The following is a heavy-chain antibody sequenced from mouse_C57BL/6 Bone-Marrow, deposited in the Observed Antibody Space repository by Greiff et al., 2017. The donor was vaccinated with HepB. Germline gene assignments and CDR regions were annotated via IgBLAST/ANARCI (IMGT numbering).Heavy chain of an antibody. CDR2: IDPYSGGT. V-gene: IGHV1-72*01. CDR3: ARTHSYYSNPAWFAY. D-gene: IGHD2-5*01. CDR1: GYTFTSYW. J-gene: IGHJ3*01. Sequence: VQLQQPGAELVKPGASVKLSCKASGYTFTSYWMHWVKQRPGRGLEWIGRIDPYSGGTKYNEKFKSKATLTVDKPSSTAYMQLSSLTSEDSAVYYCARTHSYYSNPAWFAYWGQGTLVTVSA.